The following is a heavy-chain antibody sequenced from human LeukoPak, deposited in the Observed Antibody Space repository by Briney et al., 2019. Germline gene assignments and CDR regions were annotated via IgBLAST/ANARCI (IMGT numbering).Heavy chain of an antibody. CDR3: ATVGGSYSPADY. J-gene: IGHJ4*02. V-gene: IGHV3-9*01. CDR1: GFTFDDYA. D-gene: IGHD1-26*01. Sequence: ALRLSCAASGFTFDDYAMHWVRQAPGKGLEWVSGISWNSGSVGYVDSVKGRFTISRDNAKNPLYLQMNSLRAEDTAVYYCATVGGSYSPADYWGQGTLVTVSS. CDR2: ISWNSGSV.